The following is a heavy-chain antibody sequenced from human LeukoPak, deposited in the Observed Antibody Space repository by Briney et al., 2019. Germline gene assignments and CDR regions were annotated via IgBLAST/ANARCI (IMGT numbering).Heavy chain of an antibody. Sequence: SETLSLTCAVYGGSFSGYYWSWIRQPPGKGLEWIGEINHSGSTNYNPSLKSRVTISVDTSKKQFSLKLSSVTAADTAVYYCARLADRYYYYYYYMDVWGKGTTVTVSS. CDR3: ARLADRYYYYYYYMDV. CDR2: INHSGST. J-gene: IGHJ6*03. D-gene: IGHD2-15*01. V-gene: IGHV4-34*01. CDR1: GGSFSGYY.